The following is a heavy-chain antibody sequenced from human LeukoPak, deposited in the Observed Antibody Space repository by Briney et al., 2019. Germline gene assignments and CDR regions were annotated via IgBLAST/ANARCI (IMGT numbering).Heavy chain of an antibody. CDR2: IYYSGST. CDR3: GAAAGNIYYFDY. V-gene: IGHV4-31*03. Sequence: SETLSLTCTVSGGSISSGGYYWSWIRQHPGKGLEWIGYIYYSGSTYYNPSPKSRVTISVDTSKNQFSLKLNSVTAADTAVYFCGAAAGNIYYFDYWGQGTLVTVSS. D-gene: IGHD6-13*01. CDR1: GGSISSGGYY. J-gene: IGHJ4*02.